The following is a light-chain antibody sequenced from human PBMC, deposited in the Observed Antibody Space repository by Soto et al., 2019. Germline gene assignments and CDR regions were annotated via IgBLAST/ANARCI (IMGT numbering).Light chain of an antibody. J-gene: IGLJ2*01. CDR2: DTS. V-gene: IGLV7-46*01. CDR3: LLSYGGARRV. Sequence: QAVVTQEPSLTVSPGGTVTLTCGSSTGAVTSGHYPYWFQQKPGQAPRTLIYDTSNKHSWTPAQFSGSLLGGEAALTLSGAQPEDEAEYFCLLSYGGARRVFGGGTQLTVL. CDR1: TGAVTSGHY.